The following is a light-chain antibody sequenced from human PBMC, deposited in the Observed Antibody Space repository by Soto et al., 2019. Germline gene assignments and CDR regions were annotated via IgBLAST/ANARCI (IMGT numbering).Light chain of an antibody. J-gene: IGKJ4*01. CDR3: QRRNTGNT. CDR1: QSVSSY. Sequence: EIVLTQSPATLSLSPGERATLSCRASQSVSSYLAWYQQKPGQAPRLLIYDASNRATGIPARFSGSGSGTDFTLTISSLGPEDFAFYYCQRRNTGNTFGGGTKVEIK. V-gene: IGKV3-11*01. CDR2: DAS.